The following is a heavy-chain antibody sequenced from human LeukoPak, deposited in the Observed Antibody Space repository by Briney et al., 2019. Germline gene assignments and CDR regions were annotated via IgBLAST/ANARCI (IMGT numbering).Heavy chain of an antibody. CDR1: GLTFSSYA. D-gene: IGHD1-26*01. Sequence: PGGSLRLSCAASGLTFSSYAMHWVRQAPGKGLEWVAVISYDGSNKYYADSVKGRFTISGDKSKNTLYLQMNSPRPEDTAFYYCARGPGPIAGAKNPFDIWGQGTMVTVSS. J-gene: IGHJ3*02. CDR2: ISYDGSNK. V-gene: IGHV3-30*01. CDR3: ARGPGPIAGAKNPFDI.